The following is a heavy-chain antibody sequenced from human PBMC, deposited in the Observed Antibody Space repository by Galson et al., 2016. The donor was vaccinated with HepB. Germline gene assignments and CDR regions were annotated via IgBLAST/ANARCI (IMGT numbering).Heavy chain of an antibody. J-gene: IGHJ5*02. CDR3: ARVIVVTSKSRFDP. Sequence: SETLSLTCTVSGGSISSSTYYWGWIRQPPGKGLEWIGSIYYSGSTYYNPSLKSRVTITGDTSKNQISLKLNSVTAADTAVYYCARVIVVTSKSRFDPSGQGTLVTVSS. V-gene: IGHV4-39*01. D-gene: IGHD3-22*01. CDR2: IYYSGST. CDR1: GGSISSSTYY.